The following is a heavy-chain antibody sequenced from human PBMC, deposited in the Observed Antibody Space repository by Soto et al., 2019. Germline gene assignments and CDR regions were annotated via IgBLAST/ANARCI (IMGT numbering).Heavy chain of an antibody. D-gene: IGHD3-3*01. J-gene: IGHJ3*02. V-gene: IGHV5-51*01. Sequence: GESLQISCKGSGYSFTSYWIGWVRQMPGKGLEWMGIIYPGDSDTRYSPSFQGQVTISADKSISTAYLQWSSLKASDTAMYYCATHDFWSGYYRTGDDAFDIWGQGTMVTVSS. CDR3: ATHDFWSGYYRTGDDAFDI. CDR2: IYPGDSDT. CDR1: GYSFTSYW.